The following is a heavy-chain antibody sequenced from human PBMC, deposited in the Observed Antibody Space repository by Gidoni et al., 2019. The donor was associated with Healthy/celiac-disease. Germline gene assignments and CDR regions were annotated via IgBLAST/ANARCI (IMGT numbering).Heavy chain of an antibody. CDR3: ARDYSGYDSMWRSLDP. D-gene: IGHD5-12*01. CDR2: ILPIVCTA. J-gene: IGHJ5*02. CDR1: GGTFSSYA. Sequence: QVQPVQSGAEVKKPGSSVTVPCKASGGTFSSYAISWVRKAPGQGLEWMGGILPIVCTANYAKKFQGRGTITADESTSTAYMELSSLRSEDTAVYYCARDYSGYDSMWRSLDPWGQGTLVTVSS. V-gene: IGHV1-69*01.